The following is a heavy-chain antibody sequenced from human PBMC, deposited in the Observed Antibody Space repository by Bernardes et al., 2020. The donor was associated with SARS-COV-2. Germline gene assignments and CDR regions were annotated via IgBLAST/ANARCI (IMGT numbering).Heavy chain of an antibody. V-gene: IGHV1-58*01. CDR1: GFTFTSSA. CDR2: IVVGSGQT. Sequence: SVKVSCKASGFTFTSSAVQWVRQARGQRLEWIGWIVVGSGQTNYAQKFQERVTISRDMSTSTAYMELSSLRSEDTAVYYCAAASYCSSTSCLGPNSWFDPWGQGTLVTVSS. CDR3: AAASYCSSTSCLGPNSWFDP. D-gene: IGHD2-2*01. J-gene: IGHJ5*02.